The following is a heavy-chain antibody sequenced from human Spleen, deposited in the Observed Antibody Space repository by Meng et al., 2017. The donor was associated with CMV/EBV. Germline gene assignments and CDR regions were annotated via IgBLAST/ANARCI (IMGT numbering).Heavy chain of an antibody. V-gene: IGHV3-30*02. Sequence: GESLKISCAASGFTFSTYGMHWVRQAPGKGLEWVAFIRYDGSNKYYADSVKGRFTISRDNSKNTLYLQMNSLRAEDTAVYYCARDRIWGQGTMVTVSS. J-gene: IGHJ3*02. CDR3: ARDRI. CDR2: IRYDGSNK. CDR1: GFTFSTYG.